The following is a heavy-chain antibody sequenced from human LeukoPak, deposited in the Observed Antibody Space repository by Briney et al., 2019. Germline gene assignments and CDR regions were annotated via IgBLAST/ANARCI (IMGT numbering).Heavy chain of an antibody. Sequence: GGSLRLSCAVSGITLSNYGMSWVRQAPGKGLEWVAGISDSGGRTNYADSVKGRFTISRDNSKNTLYLQMNSLRAEDTAVYYCAKSLDNYDYVWGSFRDAFDIWGQGTMVTVSS. CDR1: GITLSNYG. CDR3: AKSLDNYDYVWGSFRDAFDI. V-gene: IGHV3-23*01. D-gene: IGHD3-16*02. CDR2: ISDSGGRT. J-gene: IGHJ3*02.